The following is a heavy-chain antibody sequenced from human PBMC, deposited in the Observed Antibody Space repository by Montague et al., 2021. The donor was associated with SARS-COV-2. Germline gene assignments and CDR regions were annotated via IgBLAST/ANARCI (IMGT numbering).Heavy chain of an antibody. J-gene: IGHJ6*02. Sequence: SETLSLTCTVSGGSISSSSYYWGWIRQPPGKGLEWIGSIYYSGSTCYNPSHKSRVTISVDTSKNQFSLKLNSVTAADTAVYYCARDPSRQLLLYPVGDYYYGMDVWGQGTTVTVSS. V-gene: IGHV4-39*07. CDR1: GGSISSSSYY. CDR3: ARDPSRQLLLYPVGDYYYGMDV. D-gene: IGHD2-2*02. CDR2: IYYSGST.